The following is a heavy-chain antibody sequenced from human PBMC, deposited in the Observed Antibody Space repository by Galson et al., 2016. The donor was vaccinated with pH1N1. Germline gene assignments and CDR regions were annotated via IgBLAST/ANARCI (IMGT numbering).Heavy chain of an antibody. D-gene: IGHD3-10*01. CDR2: LYRGGDT. CDR3: ARARGGRYWSYFDY. CDR1: GISVSSNY. J-gene: IGHJ4*02. V-gene: IGHV3-53*01. Sequence: SLRLSCAASGISVSSNYMNWVRQAPGKGLEWVSVLYRGGDTDYADSVKGPFTISRDIYKNTLYLQMNRLRVEAAAEYYCARARGGRYWSYFDYWGQGALVTVSS.